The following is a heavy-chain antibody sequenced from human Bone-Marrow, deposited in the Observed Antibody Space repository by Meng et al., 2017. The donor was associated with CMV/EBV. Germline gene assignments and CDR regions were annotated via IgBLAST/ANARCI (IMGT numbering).Heavy chain of an antibody. CDR3: ARRDSSLGYYYALDV. D-gene: IGHD6-13*01. CDR1: GYSFTNYW. J-gene: IGHJ6*02. V-gene: IGHV5-51*01. CDR2: IYPGDSET. Sequence: GESLKISCKGSGYSFTNYWIGWVRQMPGKGLEWMGIIYPGDSETIYSPSFQGQVTISVDKSITTAYLEWSSLKASDTAMYYCARRDSSLGYYYALDVWGQGNTVTVSS.